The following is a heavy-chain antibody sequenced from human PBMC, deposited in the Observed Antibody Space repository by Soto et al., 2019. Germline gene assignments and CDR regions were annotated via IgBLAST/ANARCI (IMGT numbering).Heavy chain of an antibody. CDR2: TYYRSKWYS. Sequence: SQTLSLTCAISGSSVSSTSTAWRCIRQSPSRGLEWLGRTYYRSKWYSDYAVSVKSRITINPDTSKKQFSLQLNSVTPEDTAVYYCARGSYYSGWVWGQGTMVTVSS. CDR3: ARGSYYSGWV. CDR1: GSSVSSTSTA. V-gene: IGHV6-1*01. D-gene: IGHD6-19*01. J-gene: IGHJ4*02.